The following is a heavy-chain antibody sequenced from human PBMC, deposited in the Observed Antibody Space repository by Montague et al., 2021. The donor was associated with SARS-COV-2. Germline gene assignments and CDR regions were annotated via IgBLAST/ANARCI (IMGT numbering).Heavy chain of an antibody. D-gene: IGHD6-13*01. J-gene: IGHJ4*02. V-gene: IGHV6-1*01. CDR2: TYYRPKRNY. Sequence: CAISGDSVGGDKAACRSNGQTPESDPQWLRRTYYRPKRNYDYAVSVKSRMTISPDTSKNQFSLQLSSVTPEDRAVYYCARDPRYSLSWSFDYWGQGTLVTVSS. CDR1: GDSVGGDKAA. CDR3: ARDPRYSLSWSFDY.